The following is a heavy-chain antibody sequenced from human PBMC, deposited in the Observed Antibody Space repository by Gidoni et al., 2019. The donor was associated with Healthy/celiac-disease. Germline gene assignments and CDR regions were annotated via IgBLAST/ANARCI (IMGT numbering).Heavy chain of an antibody. V-gene: IGHV3-30*18. D-gene: IGHD6-13*01. CDR3: AKDPVGEYSSSWYYSTEIDY. J-gene: IGHJ4*02. CDR1: GFTFSSYG. Sequence: QVQLVESGGGVVQPGRSLRLSCAASGFTFSSYGMHWVRQAPGKGLEWVAFISYDGSNKYYADSVKGRFTISRDNSKNTLYLQMNSLRAEDTAVYYCAKDPVGEYSSSWYYSTEIDYWGQGTLVTVSS. CDR2: ISYDGSNK.